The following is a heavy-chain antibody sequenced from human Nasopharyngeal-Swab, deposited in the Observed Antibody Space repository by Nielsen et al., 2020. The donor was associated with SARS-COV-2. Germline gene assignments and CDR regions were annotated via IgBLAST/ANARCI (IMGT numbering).Heavy chain of an antibody. V-gene: IGHV1-46*01. CDR2: INPTDGST. J-gene: IGHJ6*02. CDR3: ARVLPFRITGTSGMDV. D-gene: IGHD1-7*01. Sequence: ASVKVSCKASGYTFTSYYLHWVRQAPGQGLEWMGIINPTDGSTSYAQKFEGRVTMTRVTSTSTVYMELNSLGSEDTAVYYCARVLPFRITGTSGMDVWGQGTTVTVS. CDR1: GYTFTSYY.